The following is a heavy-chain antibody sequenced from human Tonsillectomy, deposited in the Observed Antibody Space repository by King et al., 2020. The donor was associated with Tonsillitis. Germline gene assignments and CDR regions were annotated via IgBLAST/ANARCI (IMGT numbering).Heavy chain of an antibody. CDR2: ISGSGGST. CDR1: GFTFSSYA. V-gene: IGHV3-23*04. J-gene: IGHJ4*02. CDR3: AKSAGSYYYDSSGYFDY. Sequence: VQLVESGGGLVQPGGSLRLSCAASGFTFSSYAMSWVRQAPGKGLEWGSAISGSGGSTYYADSVKGRFTISRDNSKNTLYLQMNSLRAEDTAVYYCAKSAGSYYYDSSGYFDYWGQGTLVTVSS. D-gene: IGHD3-22*01.